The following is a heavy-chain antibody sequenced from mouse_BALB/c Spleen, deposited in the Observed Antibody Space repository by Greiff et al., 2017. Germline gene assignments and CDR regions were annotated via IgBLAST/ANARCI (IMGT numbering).Heavy chain of an antibody. CDR1: GYTFTSYW. D-gene: IGHD1-1*01. CDR2: IYPGDGDT. CDR3: ARGGYGSSQYYFDY. Sequence: QVQLQQSGAELARPGASVKLSCKASGYTFTSYWMQWVKQRPGQGLEWIGAIYPGDGDTRYTQKFKGKATLTADKSSSTAYMQLSSLASEDSAVYYCARGGYGSSQYYFDYWGQGTTLTVSS. J-gene: IGHJ2*01. V-gene: IGHV1-87*01.